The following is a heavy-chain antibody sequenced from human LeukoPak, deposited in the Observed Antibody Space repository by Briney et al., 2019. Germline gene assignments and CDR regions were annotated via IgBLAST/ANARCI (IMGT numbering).Heavy chain of an antibody. CDR2: ISRSSSSV. CDR3: ARVLLTGTETDY. D-gene: IGHD3-9*01. CDR1: GFTFSTFS. V-gene: IGHV3-48*01. J-gene: IGHJ4*02. Sequence: GGSLRLSCAASGFTFSTFSMNWVRQAPGKGPEWVSYISRSSSSVYYADSVKGRFTISRDNAKNSLYLQMNSLRAEDTAVYYCARVLLTGTETDYWGQGTLVTVSS.